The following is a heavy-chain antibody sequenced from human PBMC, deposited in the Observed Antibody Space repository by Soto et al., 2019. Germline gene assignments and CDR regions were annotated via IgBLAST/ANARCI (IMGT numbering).Heavy chain of an antibody. J-gene: IGHJ6*02. CDR2: ISYGGSNK. CDR3: AKDVVVGATPGLGDYYYYYGMDV. CDR1: GFTFSSYG. D-gene: IGHD1-26*01. Sequence: QVQLVESGGGVVQPGRSLRLSCAASGFTFSSYGMHWVRQAPGKGLEWVAVISYGGSNKYYADSVKGRFTISRDNSKNTLYLQMNSLRAEDTAVYYCAKDVVVGATPGLGDYYYYYGMDVWGQGTTVTVSS. V-gene: IGHV3-30*18.